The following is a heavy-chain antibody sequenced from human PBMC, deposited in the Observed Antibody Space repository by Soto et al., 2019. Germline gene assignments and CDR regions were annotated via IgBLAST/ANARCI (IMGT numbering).Heavy chain of an antibody. J-gene: IGHJ2*01. CDR3: ARDNLGNWGAWYFDL. Sequence: EVQLVESGGGLVQPGGSLRLSCAASGFTFSSSSMNWVRQAPGKGLAWVSYISSTSATIYYADAVKGRFTISRDNAKNSLYLQMNSLRDEDTAGYYCARDNLGNWGAWYFDLWGRGTLVTVSS. D-gene: IGHD7-27*01. CDR1: GFTFSSSS. CDR2: ISSTSATI. V-gene: IGHV3-48*02.